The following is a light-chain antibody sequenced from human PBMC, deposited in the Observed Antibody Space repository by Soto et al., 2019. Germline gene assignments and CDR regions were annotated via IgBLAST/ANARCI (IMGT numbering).Light chain of an antibody. CDR2: DPS. CDR3: QQYGSTPAT. CDR1: QSLRSYY. J-gene: IGKJ4*01. V-gene: IGKV3-20*01. Sequence: EIALNHSPDTLSLSPGERATLSCRTSQSLRSYYLAWYQQKPGQAPRFLIYDPSSRATGIPDRFSGSGCGRGFIMTIRSLEPEDFAVYYCQQYGSTPATFGGGSKV.